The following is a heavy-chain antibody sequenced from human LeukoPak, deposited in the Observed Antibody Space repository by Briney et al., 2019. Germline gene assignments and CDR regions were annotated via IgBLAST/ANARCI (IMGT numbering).Heavy chain of an antibody. D-gene: IGHD6-19*01. V-gene: IGHV3-23*01. J-gene: IGHJ4*02. CDR2: ISGSGGST. Sequence: GGSLRLSCAASGFTFSSYAMSWVRQAPGKGLEWVSAISGSGGSTYYADSVKGRFTISRDNSKNTLYLQMNSLRAGDTAVYYCARMRWLQYYSDYWGQGTLVTVSS. CDR3: ARMRWLQYYSDY. CDR1: GFTFSSYA.